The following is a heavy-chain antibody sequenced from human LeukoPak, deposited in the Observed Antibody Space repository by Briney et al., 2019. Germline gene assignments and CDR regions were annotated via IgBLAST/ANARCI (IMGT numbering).Heavy chain of an antibody. CDR3: AKDLINWAPFTEGKYYYGSGSHYYGMDV. CDR1: GFTFSSYG. CDR2: ISYDGSNK. D-gene: IGHD3-10*01. Sequence: GGSLRLSCAASGFTFSSYGMHWVRQAPGKGLEWVAVISYDGSNKYYADSVKGRFTISRDNSKNTLYLQMNSLRAEDTAVYYCAKDLINWAPFTEGKYYYGSGSHYYGMDVRGQGTTVTVSS. J-gene: IGHJ6*02. V-gene: IGHV3-30*18.